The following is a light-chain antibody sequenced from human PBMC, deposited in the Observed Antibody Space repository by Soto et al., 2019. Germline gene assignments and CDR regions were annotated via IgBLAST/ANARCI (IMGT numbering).Light chain of an antibody. CDR3: QQTFSKIVT. CDR1: QSIHTS. Sequence: DIQLTQSPSSLSASVGDRVTITCRASQSIHTSLNWFQVQPGKAPKILIFGVSSLQSGVPARFSGSGSGADFSLTISSLKREDFATYYGQQTFSKIVTFGGGTRVEI. V-gene: IGKV1-39*01. CDR2: GVS. J-gene: IGKJ4*01.